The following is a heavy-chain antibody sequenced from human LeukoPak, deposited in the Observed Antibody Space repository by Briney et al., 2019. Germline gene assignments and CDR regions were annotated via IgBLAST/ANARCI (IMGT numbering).Heavy chain of an antibody. J-gene: IGHJ4*02. CDR1: GFTFSSYA. CDR2: ISSSGSTM. CDR3: ARGHGVFLFTNDY. Sequence: VGSLRLSCAASGFTFSSYAMSWVRQAPGKGLEWVSYISSSGSTMYYADSVKGRFAISRDNAKNSLYLQMSSLRAEDTAVYYCARGHGVFLFTNDYWGQGTLVTVSS. V-gene: IGHV3-48*03. D-gene: IGHD3-10*01.